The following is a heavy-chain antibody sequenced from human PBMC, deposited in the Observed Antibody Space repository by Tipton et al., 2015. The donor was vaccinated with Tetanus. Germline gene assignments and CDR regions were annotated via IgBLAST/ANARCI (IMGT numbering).Heavy chain of an antibody. CDR1: DESISSSSYY. D-gene: IGHD6-19*01. Sequence: GSLRLSCTVSDESISSSSYYWGWIRHHPGRGLEWIASISNSGTSYNNPSFRSRVTISVDTSKNQFSLNMTSVTAADTAVYYCAILPKHWLAPRGAPWGQGILVTVSS. J-gene: IGHJ5*02. V-gene: IGHV4-39*01. CDR2: ISNSGTS. CDR3: AILPKHWLAPRGAP.